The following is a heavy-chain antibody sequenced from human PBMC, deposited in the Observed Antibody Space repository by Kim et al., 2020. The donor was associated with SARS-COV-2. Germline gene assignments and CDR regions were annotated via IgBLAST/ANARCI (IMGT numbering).Heavy chain of an antibody. J-gene: IGHJ4*02. D-gene: IGHD3-10*01. V-gene: IGHV1-3*01. CDR1: GYTFTSYA. CDR2: INAGNGNT. CDR3: AREPPFGGAQPHFDY. Sequence: ASVKVSCKASGYTFTSYAMHWVRQAPGQRLEWMGWINAGNGNTKYSQKFQGRVTITRDTSASTAYMELSSLRSEDTAVYYCAREPPFGGAQPHFDYWGQGTLVTVSS.